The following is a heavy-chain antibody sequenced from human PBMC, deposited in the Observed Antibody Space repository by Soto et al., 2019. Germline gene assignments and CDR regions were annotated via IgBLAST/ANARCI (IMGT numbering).Heavy chain of an antibody. D-gene: IGHD3-10*01. J-gene: IGHJ6*03. CDR3: ARSFRYYGSGSYWYYMDV. CDR2: IIPILGIA. CDR1: GGTFSSYT. Sequence: SVKVSCKASGGTFSSYTISWVRQAPGQGLEWMGRIIPILGIANYAQKFQGRVTITADKSTSTAYMELSSLRSEDTAVYYCARSFRYYGSGSYWYYMDVWGKGTTVTVSS. V-gene: IGHV1-69*02.